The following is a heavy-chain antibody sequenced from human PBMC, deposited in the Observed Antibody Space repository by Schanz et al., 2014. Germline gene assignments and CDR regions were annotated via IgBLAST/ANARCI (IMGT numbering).Heavy chain of an antibody. D-gene: IGHD3-10*01. CDR1: GYTFTSDS. CDR2: INPSGGGT. CDR3: ARGRGFYDY. V-gene: IGHV1-46*01. Sequence: QVHLVQSGAEVHKPGASLKISCKASGYTFTSDSMHWVRQAPGQGLEWMGIINPSGGGTSYALRFQDRVTVTRDTSRSTVYMELSSLRSEDTAVHYCARGRGFYDYWGQGTLVTVSS. J-gene: IGHJ4*02.